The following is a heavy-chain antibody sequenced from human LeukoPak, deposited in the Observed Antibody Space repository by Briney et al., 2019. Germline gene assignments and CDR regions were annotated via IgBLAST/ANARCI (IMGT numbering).Heavy chain of an antibody. CDR1: GFTFSSYS. CDR2: ISSSSSYI. V-gene: IGHV3-21*01. D-gene: IGHD2-2*01. J-gene: IGHJ4*02. Sequence: GGSLRLSCAASGFTFSSYSMNWVRQAPGKGLEWVSSISSSSSYIYYADSVKGRFTISRDNAKNSLYLQMNSLRAGDTAVYYCARSPDCSSTSCYPHWGQGTLVTVSS. CDR3: ARSPDCSSTSCYPH.